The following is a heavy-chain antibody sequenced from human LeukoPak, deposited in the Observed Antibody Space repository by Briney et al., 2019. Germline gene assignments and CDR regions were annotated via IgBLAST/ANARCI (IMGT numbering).Heavy chain of an antibody. V-gene: IGHV1-8*01. Sequence: ASVKVSCKASGYTFTSYDINWVRQATGQGLEWMGWMNPNSGNTGYAQKFQGRVTMTRNTSISTAYMELSSLRSEDTAVYYCAGVRIAVGHNWFDPWGQGTLVTVSS. CDR2: MNPNSGNT. J-gene: IGHJ5*02. CDR3: AGVRIAVGHNWFDP. CDR1: GYTFTSYD. D-gene: IGHD6-19*01.